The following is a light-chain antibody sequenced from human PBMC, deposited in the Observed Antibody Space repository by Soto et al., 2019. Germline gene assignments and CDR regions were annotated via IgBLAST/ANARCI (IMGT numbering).Light chain of an antibody. V-gene: IGKV1-5*03. CDR1: QSISSW. CDR2: KAS. Sequence: DIQMTQSPSTLSASVGDRVTITCRARQSISSWLAWYQQKPGKAPKLLIYKASSLESGVPSRFSGSGSGTEFTLTISSLQPDDFATYYCQQYHTYPWTFGQGTKVEIK. CDR3: QQYHTYPWT. J-gene: IGKJ1*01.